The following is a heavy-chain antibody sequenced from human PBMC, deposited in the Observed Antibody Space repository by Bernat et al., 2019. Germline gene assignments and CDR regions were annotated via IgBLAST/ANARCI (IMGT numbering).Heavy chain of an antibody. CDR2: FNSDGRST. CDR1: GFTFTSYW. D-gene: IGHD3-3*01. CDR3: ARARYYDLIDY. V-gene: IGHV3-74*01. J-gene: IGHJ4*02. Sequence: EVQLVESGGGLVQPGGSLRLSCAASGFTFTSYWMHWVRQAPGKGLVWVSRFNSDGRSTTYADSVKGRFTISRDNAKNTVYLQMNSLGAEDTAVYYCARARYYDLIDYWGQGTLVTVSS.